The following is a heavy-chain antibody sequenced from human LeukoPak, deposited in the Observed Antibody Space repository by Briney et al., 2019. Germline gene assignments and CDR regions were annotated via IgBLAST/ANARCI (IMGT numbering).Heavy chain of an antibody. D-gene: IGHD6-13*01. CDR1: GGTFSSYA. J-gene: IGHJ3*02. Sequence: SVKVSCKASGGTFSSYAISWVRQAPGQGLEWMGGIIPIFGTANYAQKFQGRVMITADESTSTAYMELSSLRSEDTAVYYCARALGDSSSWYAFDIWAQGTMVIVSS. CDR2: IIPIFGTA. V-gene: IGHV1-69*13. CDR3: ARALGDSSSWYAFDI.